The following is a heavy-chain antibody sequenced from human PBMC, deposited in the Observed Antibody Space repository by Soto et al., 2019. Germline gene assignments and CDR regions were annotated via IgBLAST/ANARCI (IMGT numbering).Heavy chain of an antibody. Sequence: PSETLSLTCTVSGGSVSSGSYYWSWIRQPPGKGLEWIGYIYYSGSTNYNPSLKSRVTISVDTSKNQFSLKLSSVTAADTAVYYCAGSSGYYYAFDIWGQGTMVTVSS. D-gene: IGHD3-22*01. CDR1: GGSVSSGSYY. J-gene: IGHJ3*02. CDR2: IYYSGST. V-gene: IGHV4-61*01. CDR3: AGSSGYYYAFDI.